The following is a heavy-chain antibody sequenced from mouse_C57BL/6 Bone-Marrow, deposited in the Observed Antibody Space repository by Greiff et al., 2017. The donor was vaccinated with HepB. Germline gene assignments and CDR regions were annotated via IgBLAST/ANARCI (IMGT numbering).Heavy chain of an antibody. CDR1: GYTFTDYY. CDR2: IYPGSGNT. V-gene: IGHV1-76*01. Sequence: QVQLKQSGAELVRPGASVKLSCKASGYTFTDYYINWVKQRPGQGLEWIARIYPGSGNTYYNEKFKGKATLTAEKSSSTAYMQLSSLTSEDSAVYFCARETEIYYDYEGWYFDVWGTGTTVTVSS. D-gene: IGHD2-4*01. CDR3: ARETEIYYDYEGWYFDV. J-gene: IGHJ1*03.